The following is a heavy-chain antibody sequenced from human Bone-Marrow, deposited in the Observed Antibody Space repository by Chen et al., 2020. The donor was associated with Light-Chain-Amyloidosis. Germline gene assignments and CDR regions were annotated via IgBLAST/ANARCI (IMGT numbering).Heavy chain of an antibody. D-gene: IGHD1-26*01. V-gene: IGHV1-69*05. J-gene: IGHJ6*03. CDR1: GGTFSSYA. CDR3: ATARLQAGTYTYYHSYYMHV. CDR2: IIPVIGTI. Sequence: GTEVKKPGPSVKVSCKASGGTFSSYALNWVRQAPGQGLEWMAEIIPVIGTIRYAPDFQGRVTVTTDESMSTAYMGLSSLRSEDTAVYYCATARLQAGTYTYYHSYYMHVWGTGTTVIVSS.